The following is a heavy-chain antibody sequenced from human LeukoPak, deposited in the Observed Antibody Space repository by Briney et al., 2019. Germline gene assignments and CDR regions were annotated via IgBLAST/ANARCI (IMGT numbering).Heavy chain of an antibody. V-gene: IGHV3-21*01. Sequence: GGSLRLSCAASGFTFSSYSMNWVRQAPGEGLEWVSSISSSSSYIYYADSVKGRFTISRDNAKNSLYLQMNSLRAEDTAVYYCARRSDTHVVVPAATSDYWGQGTLVTVSS. CDR3: ARRSDTHVVVPAATSDY. J-gene: IGHJ4*02. D-gene: IGHD2-2*01. CDR1: GFTFSSYS. CDR2: ISSSSSYI.